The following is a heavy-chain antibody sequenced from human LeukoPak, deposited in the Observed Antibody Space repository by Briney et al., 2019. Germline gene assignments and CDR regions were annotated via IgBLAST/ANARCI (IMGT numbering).Heavy chain of an antibody. D-gene: IGHD2-2*01. CDR2: ISGSGGST. J-gene: IGHJ5*02. CDR1: GFTVSAYA. V-gene: IGHV3-23*01. CDR3: AMASSTSSGWFDP. Sequence: GGFLRLSCAAAGFTVSAYAMAWVRQAPGKGMEWVSTISGSGGSTYYADSVKGRFTISRDNSKNTLYLQMNSLRAEDMAVYYCAMASSTSSGWFDPWGQGTPVTVSS.